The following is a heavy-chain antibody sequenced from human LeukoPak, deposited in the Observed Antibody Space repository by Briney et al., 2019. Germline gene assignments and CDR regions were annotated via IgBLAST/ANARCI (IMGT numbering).Heavy chain of an antibody. CDR3: ARGQTNYYGSGSYTYYYYGMDV. Sequence: GGSLRLSCAASGFSFSTYAMHWVRQAPGKGLEWVAVIWYDGSNKYYADSVKGRFTISRDNSKNTLYLQMNSLRAEDTAVYYCARGQTNYYGSGSYTYYYYGMDVWGQGTTVTVSS. CDR2: IWYDGSNK. V-gene: IGHV3-33*08. D-gene: IGHD3-10*01. CDR1: GFSFSTYA. J-gene: IGHJ6*02.